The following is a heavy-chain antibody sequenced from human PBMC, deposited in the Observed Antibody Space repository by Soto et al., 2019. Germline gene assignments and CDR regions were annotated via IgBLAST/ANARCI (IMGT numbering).Heavy chain of an antibody. CDR1: GGSVSSANYY. CDR2: IYYSGST. CDR3: AREYRP. D-gene: IGHD2-2*02. J-gene: IGHJ5*02. V-gene: IGHV4-61*01. Sequence: QVQLQESGPGLVKPSETLSLTCTVSGGSVSSANYYWTWIRQPPGKGLEWIGHIYYSGSTNYNPSLKSRVTISVDTSKNQFSLKLSSVTAADSAVYYCAREYRPWGQGTLVTVSS.